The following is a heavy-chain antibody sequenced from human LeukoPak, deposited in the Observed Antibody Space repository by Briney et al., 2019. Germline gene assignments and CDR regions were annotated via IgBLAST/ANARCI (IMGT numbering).Heavy chain of an antibody. CDR2: IIPILGIA. CDR3: AREQQLVFSAFDY. V-gene: IGHV1-69*04. J-gene: IGHJ4*02. CDR1: GGTFSSYA. D-gene: IGHD6-13*01. Sequence: ASVKVSCKASGGTFSSYAISWVRQAPGQGLEWMGRIIPILGIANYAQKFQGRVTITADKSTSTAYMELSSLRSEDTAVYYCAREQQLVFSAFDYWGQGTLVTVSS.